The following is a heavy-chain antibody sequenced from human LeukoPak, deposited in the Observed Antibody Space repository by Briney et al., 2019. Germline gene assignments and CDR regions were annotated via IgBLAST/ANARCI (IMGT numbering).Heavy chain of an antibody. CDR1: GASIRHYY. V-gene: IGHV4-4*07. D-gene: IGHD2-8*01. Sequence: PSETLSLTCTVSGASIRHYYWSWIRQPAGKGLEWIGRIDPSGSTNYNPSLKSRVTMSIDTSKNQFALKLNSVTAADTAVYYCAKDQDNEWFDPWGQGTLVTVSS. J-gene: IGHJ5*02. CDR3: AKDQDNEWFDP. CDR2: IDPSGST.